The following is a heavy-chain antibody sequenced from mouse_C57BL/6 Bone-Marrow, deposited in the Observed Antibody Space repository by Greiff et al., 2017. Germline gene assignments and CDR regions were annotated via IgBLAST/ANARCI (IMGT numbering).Heavy chain of an antibody. V-gene: IGHV1-69*01. CDR1: GYTFTSYW. CDR2: IDPSDSYT. J-gene: IGHJ4*01. D-gene: IGHD1-1*01. Sequence: VQLQQPGAELVMPGASVKLSCKASGYTFTSYWMHWVKQRPGQGLEWIGEIDPSDSYTNYNQKFQGKSTLTVDKSSSTAYMQLSSLTSEDTAVYYCERDYYGSSPYYAMDDWGRGTSVTVSS. CDR3: ERDYYGSSPYYAMDD.